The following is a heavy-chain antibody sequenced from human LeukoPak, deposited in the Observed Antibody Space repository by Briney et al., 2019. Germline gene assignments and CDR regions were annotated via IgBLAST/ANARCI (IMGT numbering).Heavy chain of an antibody. D-gene: IGHD4-23*01. J-gene: IGHJ6*03. CDR1: GYTFTGYY. V-gene: IGHV1-2*02. CDR3: ARGTTVVDNYYYYYMDV. Sequence: GASVKVSCTASGYTFTGYYMHWVRQAPGQGLEWMGWINPNSGGTNYAQKFQGRVTMTRDTSISTAYMELSRLRSDDTAVYYCARGTTVVDNYYYYYMDVWGKGTTVTVSS. CDR2: INPNSGGT.